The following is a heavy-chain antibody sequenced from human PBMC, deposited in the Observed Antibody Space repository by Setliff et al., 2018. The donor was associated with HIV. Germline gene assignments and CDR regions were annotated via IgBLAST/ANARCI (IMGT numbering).Heavy chain of an antibody. D-gene: IGHD6-19*01. J-gene: IGHJ4*02. CDR3: ARDISYSSNWPDY. Sequence: PGGSLRLSCAASGFTFSSHTMNWVRQAPGKGLEWVSSISSSTNYIYYADSVKGRFTISRDKSQNTLYLEMNGLRVEDTATYYCARDISYSSNWPDYWGQGTLVTVSS. CDR2: ISSSTNYI. CDR1: GFTFSSHT. V-gene: IGHV3-21*01.